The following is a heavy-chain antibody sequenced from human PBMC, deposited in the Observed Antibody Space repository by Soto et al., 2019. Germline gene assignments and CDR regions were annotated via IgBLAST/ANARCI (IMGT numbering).Heavy chain of an antibody. D-gene: IGHD6-6*01. CDR3: ARDERGSSIAARVSVNYFDY. Sequence: GRSLRLSCAASGFTFSDYYMSWIRQAPGKGLEWVSYISSSGSTIYYADSVKGRFTISRDNAKNSLYLQMNSLRAEDTAVYYCARDERGSSIAARVSVNYFDYWGQGTLVTVSS. V-gene: IGHV3-11*01. J-gene: IGHJ4*02. CDR1: GFTFSDYY. CDR2: ISSSGSTI.